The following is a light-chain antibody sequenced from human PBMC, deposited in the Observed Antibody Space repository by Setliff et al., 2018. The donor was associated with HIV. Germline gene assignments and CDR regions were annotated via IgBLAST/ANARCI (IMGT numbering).Light chain of an antibody. CDR1: QSIRSW. J-gene: IGKJ2*01. V-gene: IGKV1-5*03. CDR3: QQYDSLPST. CDR2: KAS. Sequence: DIQMTQSPSTLSASVGDRVTVTCRASQSIRSWLAWYQQKPGKAPKLLIYKASILESAVPSRFSGSGSGTEFTLTISSLQPDDFATYFCQQYDSLPSTFGQGTKV.